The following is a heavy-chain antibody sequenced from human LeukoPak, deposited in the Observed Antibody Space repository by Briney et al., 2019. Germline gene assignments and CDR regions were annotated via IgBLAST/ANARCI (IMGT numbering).Heavy chain of an antibody. J-gene: IGHJ5*02. D-gene: IGHD6-19*01. CDR2: IYYSGST. Sequence: SETLSLTCTVSGGSISSHYWSWIRQPPGKGLEWIGYIYYSGSTNYNPSLKRRVTISVDTSKNQFSLKLSSVTAADTAVYYCARGPIYRSSGWANWFDPWGQGTLVTVSS. CDR1: GGSISSHY. CDR3: ARGPIYRSSGWANWFDP. V-gene: IGHV4-59*11.